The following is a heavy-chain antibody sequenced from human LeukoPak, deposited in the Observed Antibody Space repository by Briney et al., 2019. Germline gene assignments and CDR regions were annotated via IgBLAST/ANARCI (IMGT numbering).Heavy chain of an antibody. CDR2: INHSGIT. J-gene: IGHJ6*02. CDR1: GGSFSGYF. Sequence: SETLSLTCAVYGGSFSGYFWTWIRQPPGKGLEWIGEINHSGITNYNPSLKSRVTISVDTSKNQFSLKLSSVTAADTAVYYCTRGLGYYYDRSGNQPAARRCYYYGMDVWGQGTTVTVSS. CDR3: TRGLGYYYDRSGNQPAARRCYYYGMDV. V-gene: IGHV4-34*01. D-gene: IGHD3-22*01.